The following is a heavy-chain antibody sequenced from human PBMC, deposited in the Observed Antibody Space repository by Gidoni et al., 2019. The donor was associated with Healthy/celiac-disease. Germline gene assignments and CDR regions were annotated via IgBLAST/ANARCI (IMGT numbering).Heavy chain of an antibody. J-gene: IGHJ5*02. V-gene: IGHV1-3*01. CDR3: ARDDGGYYDSSGYRWFDP. CDR1: GSTFTSYA. CDR2: INAGNGNT. Sequence: QVQLVQSGAEVTKPGASVKVSCKASGSTFTSYAMHWVRQAPGQRLEWMGWINAGNGNTKYSQKFQGRVTITRDTSASTAYMELSSLRSEDTAVYYCARDDGGYYDSSGYRWFDPWGQGTLVTVSS. D-gene: IGHD3-22*01.